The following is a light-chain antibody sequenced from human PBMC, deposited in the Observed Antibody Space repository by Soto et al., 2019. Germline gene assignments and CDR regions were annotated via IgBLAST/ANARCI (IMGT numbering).Light chain of an antibody. Sequence: EIVLTQSPGSLCLSPGERATLSCRASQSVTSNYLAWYQQKPGQAPRLLISGASSRAAGISDKFSGSGSGTDFTLTISRLEPEDFAVYYCQQYGSSPRPFGQGTRREIK. V-gene: IGKV3-20*01. J-gene: IGKJ5*01. CDR2: GAS. CDR1: QSVTSNY. CDR3: QQYGSSPRP.